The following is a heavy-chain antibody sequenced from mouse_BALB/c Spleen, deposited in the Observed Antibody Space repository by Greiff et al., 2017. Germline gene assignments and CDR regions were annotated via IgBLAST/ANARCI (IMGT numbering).Heavy chain of an antibody. CDR3: ARKDYGFAY. CDR1: GFTFSSYA. V-gene: IGHV5-9-4*01. CDR2: ISSGGSYT. J-gene: IGHJ3*01. Sequence: EVKVEESGGGLVKPGGSLKLSCAASGFTFSSYAMSWVRQSPEKRLAWVAEISSGGSYTYYPDTVTGRFTISRDNAKNTLYLEMSSLRSEDTAMYYCARKDYGFAYWGQGTLVTVSA. D-gene: IGHD2-4*01.